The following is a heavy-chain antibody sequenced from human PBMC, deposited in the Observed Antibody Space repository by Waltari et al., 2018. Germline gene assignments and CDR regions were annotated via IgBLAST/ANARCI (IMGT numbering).Heavy chain of an antibody. CDR1: GGSISSYY. CDR3: ARLIHSEGPYDAFDI. J-gene: IGHJ3*02. D-gene: IGHD3-16*02. V-gene: IGHV4-59*08. Sequence: QVQLQESGPGLVKPSETLSLTCTVSGGSISSYYWSWIRQPPGKGLEWIGYIYYSGSTNYNPSLKSRVTISVDTSKNQFSLKLSSVTAADTAVYYCARLIHSEGPYDAFDIWGQGTMVTVSS. CDR2: IYYSGST.